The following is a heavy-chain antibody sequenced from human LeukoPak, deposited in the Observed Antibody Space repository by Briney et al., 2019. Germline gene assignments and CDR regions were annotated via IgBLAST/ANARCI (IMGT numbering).Heavy chain of an antibody. Sequence: SETLSLTCTVSGGSISSSSYYWGWIRQPPGKGLEWIGSIYYSGSTNYNPSLKSRVTISVDTSKNQFSLKLSSVTAADTAVYYCARLSSSPNGFDYWDQGTLVTVSS. D-gene: IGHD6-6*01. CDR2: IYYSGST. CDR1: GGSISSSSYY. J-gene: IGHJ4*02. V-gene: IGHV4-39*07. CDR3: ARLSSSPNGFDY.